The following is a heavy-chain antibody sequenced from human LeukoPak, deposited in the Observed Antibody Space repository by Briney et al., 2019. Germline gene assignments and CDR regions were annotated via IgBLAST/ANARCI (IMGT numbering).Heavy chain of an antibody. Sequence: GGSLRLSCAASGFTFSSYAMSWVRQAPGKGLEWVSAISGGGGGTFYADSVKGRFTLSRDNSKNTLYLQMNSLRAEDTAVYYCAKLGGATDFDYWGRGTLVTVSS. D-gene: IGHD1-26*01. V-gene: IGHV3-23*01. CDR3: AKLGGATDFDY. CDR1: GFTFSSYA. CDR2: ISGGGGGT. J-gene: IGHJ4*02.